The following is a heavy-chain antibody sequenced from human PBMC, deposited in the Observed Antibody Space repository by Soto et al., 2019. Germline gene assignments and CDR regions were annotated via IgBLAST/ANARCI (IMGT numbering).Heavy chain of an antibody. CDR3: TTGINYYDSSGYYELPYYYYGMDV. Sequence: GGSLRLSCAASGFTFSSYGMHWVRQAPGKGLEWVAVISYDGSNKYYAAPVKGRFTISRDDSKNTLYLQMNSLKTEDTAVYYCTTGINYYDSSGYYELPYYYYGMDVWGQGTTVTVSS. CDR1: GFTFSSYG. D-gene: IGHD3-22*01. V-gene: IGHV3-30*03. J-gene: IGHJ6*02. CDR2: ISYDGSNK.